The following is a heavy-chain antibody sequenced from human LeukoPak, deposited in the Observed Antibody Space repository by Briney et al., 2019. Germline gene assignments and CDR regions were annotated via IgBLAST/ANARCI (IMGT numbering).Heavy chain of an antibody. V-gene: IGHV5-51*01. CDR3: VRARLSNSWWSFDY. CDR1: GYTFTNYW. Sequence: GESLKIPCKASGYTFTNYWIGWVRQKPEKGLEWMGIVYPGDSDTRYSPSFQGQVTISVDKSISTAELQWSSLKASDSAMYYCVRARLSNSWWSFDYWDQGTLVTVSS. D-gene: IGHD6-13*01. CDR2: VYPGDSDT. J-gene: IGHJ4*02.